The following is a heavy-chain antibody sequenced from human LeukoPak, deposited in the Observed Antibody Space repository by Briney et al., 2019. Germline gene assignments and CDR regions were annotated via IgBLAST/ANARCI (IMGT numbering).Heavy chain of an antibody. Sequence: PSETLSLTCTVSGGSISSSSYYWGWIRQLPGTGLEWIGSIYYSGSTYYNPSLKSRVTISVDTSKNQFSLKLSSVTAADTAVYYCARDGGTYYDFWSGYYPRNYYYYMDVWGKGTTVTVSS. J-gene: IGHJ6*03. CDR2: IYYSGST. CDR1: GGSISSSSYY. V-gene: IGHV4-39*02. D-gene: IGHD3-3*01. CDR3: ARDGGTYYDFWSGYYPRNYYYYMDV.